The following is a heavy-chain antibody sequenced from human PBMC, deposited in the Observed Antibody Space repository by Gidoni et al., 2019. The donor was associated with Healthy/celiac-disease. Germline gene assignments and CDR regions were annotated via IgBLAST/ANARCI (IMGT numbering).Heavy chain of an antibody. D-gene: IGHD4-17*01. Sequence: QVQLQESGPGLVKLSQTLSLTCTVSGGSISSGGSYGSWIRQHPGKGLEWIGYIYYSGRTYYNPSLKSRVTISVDTSKNQFSLKLSSVTAADTAVYYCARDDFTVTKGGYYYYGMDVWGQGITVTVSS. J-gene: IGHJ6*02. CDR3: ARDDFTVTKGGYYYYGMDV. CDR1: GGSISSGGSY. V-gene: IGHV4-31*03. CDR2: IYYSGRT.